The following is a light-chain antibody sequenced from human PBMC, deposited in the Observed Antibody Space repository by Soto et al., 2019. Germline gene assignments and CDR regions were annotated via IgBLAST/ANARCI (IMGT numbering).Light chain of an antibody. CDR2: DAS. CDR3: QQRVS. V-gene: IGKV3-11*01. Sequence: ETVMTQSPATLSVSPGERATLSCRASQSVSSYLAWYQQKPGQAPRLLIYDASNRATGIPARFSGSGSGTDFTLTISSLEPEDFAVYYCQQRVSFGQGTKVDIK. J-gene: IGKJ1*01. CDR1: QSVSSY.